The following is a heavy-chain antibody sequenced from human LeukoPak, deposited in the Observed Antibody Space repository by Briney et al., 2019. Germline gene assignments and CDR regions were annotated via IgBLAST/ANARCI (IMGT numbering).Heavy chain of an antibody. CDR2: INHSGST. D-gene: IGHD5-18*01. CDR1: GGSFSGYY. CDR3: ARRRYSYGYLGAFDI. Sequence: SETLSLTCAVYGGSFSGYYWSWIRQPPGKELEWIGEINHSGSTNYNPSLKSRVTISVDTSKNQFSLKLSSVTAADTAVYYCARRRYSYGYLGAFDIWGQGTMVTVSS. J-gene: IGHJ3*02. V-gene: IGHV4-34*01.